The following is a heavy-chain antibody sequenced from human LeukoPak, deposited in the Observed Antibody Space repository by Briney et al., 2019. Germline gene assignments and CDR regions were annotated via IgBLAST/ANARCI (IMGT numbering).Heavy chain of an antibody. CDR2: IIPIFGTA. D-gene: IGHD2-2*01. CDR1: GGTFSSYA. Sequence: SVKVSCKASGGTFSSYAISWVRQAPGQGLEWIGGIIPIFGTANYAQKFQGRVTITADESTSTAYMELSSLRSEDTAVYYCARGVVVVPAAMYYFDYWGQGTLVTVSS. J-gene: IGHJ4*02. CDR3: ARGVVVVPAAMYYFDY. V-gene: IGHV1-69*13.